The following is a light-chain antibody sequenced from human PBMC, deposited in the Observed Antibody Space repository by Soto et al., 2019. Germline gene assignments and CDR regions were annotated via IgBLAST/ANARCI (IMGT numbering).Light chain of an antibody. V-gene: IGKV3-20*01. Sequence: DIVFTGSPGTQYLSPGERATLSCRASQSVSSSYLAWYQQKPGQAPRLLIYGASSRATGIPDRFSGSGSGTDFTLTISRLEPEDFAVYYCQQYGSSPRTFGQGTKV. CDR3: QQYGSSPRT. J-gene: IGKJ1*01. CDR2: GAS. CDR1: QSVSSSY.